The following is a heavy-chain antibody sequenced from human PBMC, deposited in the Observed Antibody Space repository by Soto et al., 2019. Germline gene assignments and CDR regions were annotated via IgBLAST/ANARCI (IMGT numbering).Heavy chain of an antibody. J-gene: IGHJ6*02. D-gene: IGHD5-18*01. CDR3: ARGAIFGRIQLWLRPFLDYYYYGMDV. V-gene: IGHV3-23*01. Sequence: PGGSLRLSCVASGFIFTDYAMSWVRQGPGKGLEWVAGISFSGDNTNYADSVKGRFITSRDNSKNTLYLQMGSLRAEDMAVYYCARGAIFGRIQLWLRPFLDYYYYGMDVWGQGTTVTVSS. CDR1: GFIFTDYA. CDR2: ISFSGDNT.